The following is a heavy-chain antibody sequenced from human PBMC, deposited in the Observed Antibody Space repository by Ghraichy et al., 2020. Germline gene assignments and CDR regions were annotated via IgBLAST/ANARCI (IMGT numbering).Heavy chain of an antibody. D-gene: IGHD4-17*01. CDR1: GFSFSSHT. Sequence: GGSLRLSCAASGFSFSSHTMSWVRQAPGKGLEWVSGISGTGIRTYYADSVKGRFTISRDNSKNTLYLQMSTLRAEDTAVYYCAKEGDYGDFGWYFDLWGRGTLATVSS. V-gene: IGHV3-23*01. CDR3: AKEGDYGDFGWYFDL. J-gene: IGHJ2*01. CDR2: ISGTGIRT.